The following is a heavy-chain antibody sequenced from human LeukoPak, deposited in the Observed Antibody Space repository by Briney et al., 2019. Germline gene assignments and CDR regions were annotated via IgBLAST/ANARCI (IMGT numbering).Heavy chain of an antibody. J-gene: IGHJ4*02. CDR1: GYTFTGYY. CDR2: INPNSGGT. D-gene: IGHD3-22*01. Sequence: ASVKVSCKASGYTFTGYYMHWVRQAPGQGLEWMGWINPNSGGTNYAQKFQGRVTMTRDTSISTAYMELSRLRSDDTAVYYCARDYIPHYYDSSGYYPPFDYWGQGTLVTVSS. CDR3: ARDYIPHYYDSSGYYPPFDY. V-gene: IGHV1-2*02.